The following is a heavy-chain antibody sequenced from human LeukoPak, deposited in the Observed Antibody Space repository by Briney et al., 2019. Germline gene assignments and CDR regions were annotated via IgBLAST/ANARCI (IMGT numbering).Heavy chain of an antibody. CDR1: NDSIRSYY. J-gene: IGHJ5*01. D-gene: IGHD4-17*01. CDR3: ARLTTVADP. CDR2: IYYSGRS. Sequence: SETLSLTCTVSNDSIRSYYWSWIRQPPGKRLEWIGYIYYSGRSNYNPSLKSRVTMSVDTSTNQFSLKLNSVTAADTAVYYCARLTTVADPWGQGTLVTVSS. V-gene: IGHV4-59*08.